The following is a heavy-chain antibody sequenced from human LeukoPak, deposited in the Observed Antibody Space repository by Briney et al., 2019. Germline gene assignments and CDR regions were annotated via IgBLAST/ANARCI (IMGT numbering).Heavy chain of an antibody. CDR2: FFLKGST. J-gene: IGHJ6*03. CDR1: GYSITSAYY. D-gene: IGHD4-17*01. V-gene: IGHV4-38-2*02. CDR3: ARLYGDYPYYYYYMDV. Sequence: SETLSLTCTVSGYSITSAYYWGWIRQPPGKGLEWIGSFFLKGSTYYNPSLKSRVTISVDTSKNQFSLTLSSVTAADTAVYYCARLYGDYPYYYYYMDVWGKGTTVTVSS.